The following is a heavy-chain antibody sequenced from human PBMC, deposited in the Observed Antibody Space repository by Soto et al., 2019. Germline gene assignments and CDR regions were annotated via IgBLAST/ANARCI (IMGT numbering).Heavy chain of an antibody. CDR3: TKFVFYGDSLVEY. D-gene: IGHD4-17*01. V-gene: IGHV3-23*01. Sequence: EVQLLESGGDLVQPGGSLRLSCVASGLTFSRFALSWVRQSPWKGLEWVSAISGGGGSTYYADSVKGRFTVSRDNSKNTLYLQMNTLRAEDTAVYYCTKFVFYGDSLVEYWGQGTLVTVSS. CDR1: GLTFSRFA. J-gene: IGHJ4*02. CDR2: ISGGGGST.